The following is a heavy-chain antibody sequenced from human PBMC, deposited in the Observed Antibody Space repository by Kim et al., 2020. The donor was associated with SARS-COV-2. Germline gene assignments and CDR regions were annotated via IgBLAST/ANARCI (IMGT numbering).Heavy chain of an antibody. CDR3: AGGTGEHYYYGMDV. CDR1: GYTFTSYG. CDR2: ISAYNGNT. Sequence: ASVKVSCKASGYTFTSYGISWVRQAPGQGLEWMGWISAYNGNTNYAQKLQGRVTRTTDTSTNTAYMEVRSLRSDDTAVYYCAGGTGEHYYYGMDVWGQGTTVTVSS. J-gene: IGHJ6*02. D-gene: IGHD7-27*01. V-gene: IGHV1-18*04.